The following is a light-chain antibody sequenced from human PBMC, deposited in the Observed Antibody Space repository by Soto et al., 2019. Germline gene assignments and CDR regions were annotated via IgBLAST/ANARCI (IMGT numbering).Light chain of an antibody. J-gene: IGKJ2*01. Sequence: EIVLTQSPGTLSLSPGERATLSCRASQSVNNNYLAWYQQKPGQAPRLLIYGASSRATGIPDRFSGSGSGTDFTLTIIRLEPEDCAVYYCQQYGSSQYTFGQGTKLEIK. V-gene: IGKV3-20*01. CDR1: QSVNNNY. CDR3: QQYGSSQYT. CDR2: GAS.